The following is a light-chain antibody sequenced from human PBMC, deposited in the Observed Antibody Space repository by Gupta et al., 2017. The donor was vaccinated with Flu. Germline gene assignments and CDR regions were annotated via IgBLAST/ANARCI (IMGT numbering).Light chain of an antibody. V-gene: IGLV2-14*04. CDR1: SGDTDTHDY. Sequence: GTSGDTDTHDYVSWHQPHPGTTPKLLMFDVRSRGVAVSNRFSRSRTATTATMTIPETQAEDEDYYYCSSSTGSSTVFGGGTKLTVL. J-gene: IGLJ2*01. CDR2: DVR. CDR3: SSSTGSSTV.